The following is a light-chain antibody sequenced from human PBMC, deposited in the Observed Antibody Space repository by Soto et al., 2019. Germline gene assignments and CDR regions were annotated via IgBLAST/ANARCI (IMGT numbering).Light chain of an antibody. J-gene: IGKJ4*02. Sequence: DIQLTQSPSFLSASVGDRVTITCRASQDISSHLAWYQQKPGKAPKLLIYAASTLQSGVPSGFGGSGSGTESTLTITCRQPEDCATYYCQQVKTYLLTCGGGTKVEIK. CDR1: QDISSH. V-gene: IGKV1-9*01. CDR3: QQVKTYLLT. CDR2: AAS.